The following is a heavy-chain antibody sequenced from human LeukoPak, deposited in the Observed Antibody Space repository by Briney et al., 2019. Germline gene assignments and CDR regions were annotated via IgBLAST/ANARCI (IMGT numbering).Heavy chain of an antibody. J-gene: IGHJ4*02. CDR1: GYTFTSYY. CDR2: INAGNGNT. Sequence: GASVTVSCKASGYTFTSYYMHWVRQAPGQRLEWMGWINAGNGNTKYSQKFQGRVTITRDTSASTAYMELSSLRSEDTAVYYCARDSSGPPGALDYWGQGTLVTVSS. CDR3: ARDSSGPPGALDY. D-gene: IGHD6-19*01. V-gene: IGHV1-3*01.